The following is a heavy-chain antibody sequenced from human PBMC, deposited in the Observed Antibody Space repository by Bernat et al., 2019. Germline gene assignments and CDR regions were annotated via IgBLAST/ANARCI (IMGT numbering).Heavy chain of an antibody. CDR2: IKSKVEGGTI. Sequence: EVQLVESGGGLVKPGGSLRLSCAVSGFTFSNAWMTWVRQAPGKGLEWVGRIKSKVEGGTIDYAAPVKGRFTISRDDSRNTLYLQMNSLKTEDTGMYYCTTVNTRWFDAWGQGTLVTVSS. J-gene: IGHJ5*02. CDR1: GFTFSNAW. CDR3: TTVNTRWFDA. V-gene: IGHV3-15*01.